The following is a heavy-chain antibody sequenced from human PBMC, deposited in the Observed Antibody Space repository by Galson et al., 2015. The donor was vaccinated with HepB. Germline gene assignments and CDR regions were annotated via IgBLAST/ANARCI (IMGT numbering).Heavy chain of an antibody. CDR1: GFTFSSYS. J-gene: IGHJ4*02. Sequence: SLRLSCAASGFTFSSYSMNWVRQAPGKGLEWVSYISSSSSTIYYADSVKGRFTISRDNAKNSLYLQMNSLRAEDTAVYYCARVVDSSGWYFDYWGQGTLVTVSS. D-gene: IGHD6-19*01. CDR3: ARVVDSSGWYFDY. V-gene: IGHV3-48*01. CDR2: ISSSSSTI.